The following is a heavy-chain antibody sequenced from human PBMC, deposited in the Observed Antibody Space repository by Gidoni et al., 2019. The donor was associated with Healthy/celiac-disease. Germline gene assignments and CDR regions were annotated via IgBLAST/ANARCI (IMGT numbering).Heavy chain of an antibody. J-gene: IGHJ3*02. Sequence: QAQLQESGPGLVKPPETLSLTCTVSGGSISSYYWSWIRQPPGKGLEWIGYIYSSGSTNYNPSLKSRVTISVDTSKNQFSLKLSSVTAADTAVYYCASSGYSSGFAFDIWGQGTMVTVSS. V-gene: IGHV4-59*01. D-gene: IGHD6-19*01. CDR1: GGSISSYY. CDR2: IYSSGST. CDR3: ASSGYSSGFAFDI.